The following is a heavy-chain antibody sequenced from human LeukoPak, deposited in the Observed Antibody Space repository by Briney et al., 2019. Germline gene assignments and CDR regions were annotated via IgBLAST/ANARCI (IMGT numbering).Heavy chain of an antibody. D-gene: IGHD3-22*01. CDR2: IIPIFGTA. CDR3: ARDLLHYYDSSGYYSFDY. J-gene: IGHJ4*02. V-gene: IGHV1-69*13. CDR1: GGTFSSYA. Sequence: SVKVSCKASGGTFSSYAISWVRQAPGQGLEWMGRIIPIFGTANYAQKFQGRVTITADESTSTAYMELSSLRSEDTAVYYCARDLLHYYDSSGYYSFDYWGQGTLVPVSS.